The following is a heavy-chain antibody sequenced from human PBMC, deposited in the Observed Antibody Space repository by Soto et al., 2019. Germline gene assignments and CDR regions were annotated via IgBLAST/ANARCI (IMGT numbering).Heavy chain of an antibody. CDR2: INHSGST. Sequence: SETLSLTCAVYGGSFSGYYWSWIRQPPGKGLEWIGEINHSGSTNYNPSLKSRVTISVDTSKNQFSLKLSSVTAADTAVYYCARDPFWSASYYFDYWGQGTLVTV. D-gene: IGHD3-3*01. CDR1: GGSFSGYY. V-gene: IGHV4-34*01. CDR3: ARDPFWSASYYFDY. J-gene: IGHJ4*02.